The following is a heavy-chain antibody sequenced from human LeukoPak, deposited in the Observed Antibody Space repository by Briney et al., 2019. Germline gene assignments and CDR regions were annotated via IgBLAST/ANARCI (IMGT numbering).Heavy chain of an antibody. V-gene: IGHV4-39*01. Sequence: SETLSLTCTVSGGSISSSSYYWGWIRQPPGKGLEWIGSIYYSGSTYYNPSLKSRVTISVDTSKNQFSLKLSSVTAADTAVYYCATFDYGDYGMDVWGQGTTVTVPS. D-gene: IGHD4-17*01. CDR3: ATFDYGDYGMDV. J-gene: IGHJ6*02. CDR2: IYYSGST. CDR1: GGSISSSSYY.